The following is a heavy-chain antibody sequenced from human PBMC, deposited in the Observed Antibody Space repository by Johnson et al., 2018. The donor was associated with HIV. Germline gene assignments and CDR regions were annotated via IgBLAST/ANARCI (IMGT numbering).Heavy chain of an antibody. V-gene: IGHV3-30*19. D-gene: IGHD2-8*02. Sequence: VHLVESGGGVVQPGRSLRLSCAASGFTFSSYGMHWVRQAPGKGLEWVAVISYDGSDKYYADSVKGRFTISRDNSKNTLYLQMNSLRAEDTAVYYCARDNEDIVLVGAFDIWGQGTMVTVSS. J-gene: IGHJ3*02. CDR1: GFTFSSYG. CDR2: ISYDGSDK. CDR3: ARDNEDIVLVGAFDI.